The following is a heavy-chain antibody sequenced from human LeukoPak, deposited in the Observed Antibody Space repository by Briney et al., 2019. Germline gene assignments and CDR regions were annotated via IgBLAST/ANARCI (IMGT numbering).Heavy chain of an antibody. CDR1: GDSINRYY. V-gene: IGHV4-4*07. CDR3: ARAHKYHFYDSSGAFDF. D-gene: IGHD3-22*01. CDR2: IYTTGIT. J-gene: IGHJ3*01. Sequence: SETLSLTCTVSGDSINRYYWNWIRQPAGKGLEWIGRIYTTGITNYSPSLASRVSMSVDTSKNQISLKLTSVTAADTAVYYCARAHKYHFYDSSGAFDFWGQGKMVTVSS.